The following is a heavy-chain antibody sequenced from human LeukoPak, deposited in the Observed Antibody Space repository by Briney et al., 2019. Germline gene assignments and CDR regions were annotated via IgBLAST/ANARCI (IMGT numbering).Heavy chain of an antibody. Sequence: SVTLSCKASGGTFSSYAISWVRQAPGQGLEWMGRIIPIFGLAIYAQKFQGRVTITADKSTSTAYMELSSLRSEDTAVYYCAREWKMATIPAGGYYYGMDVWGQGTTVTVSS. D-gene: IGHD5-24*01. CDR2: IIPIFGLA. CDR1: GGTFSSYA. J-gene: IGHJ6*02. CDR3: AREWKMATIPAGGYYYGMDV. V-gene: IGHV1-69*04.